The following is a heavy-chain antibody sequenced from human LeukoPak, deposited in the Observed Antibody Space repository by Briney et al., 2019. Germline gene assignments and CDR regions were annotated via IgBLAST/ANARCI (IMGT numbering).Heavy chain of an antibody. CDR2: ISYDGSNK. V-gene: IGHV3-30*04. J-gene: IGHJ4*02. Sequence: GGSLRLSCAASGFTFSSYAMHWVPQAPGEGLEWVAVISYDGSNKYYADSVKGRFTISRDNSKNTLYLQMNSLRAEDTAVYYCARESPMGYYFDYWGQGTLVTVSS. D-gene: IGHD3-10*01. CDR1: GFTFSSYA. CDR3: ARESPMGYYFDY.